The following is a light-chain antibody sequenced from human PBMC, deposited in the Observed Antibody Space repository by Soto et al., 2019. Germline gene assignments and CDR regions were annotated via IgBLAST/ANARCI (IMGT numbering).Light chain of an antibody. CDR3: CSYAGNYYV. CDR2: DVS. CDR1: SSDVGGYNY. V-gene: IGLV2-11*01. Sequence: QSALTQPRSVSGSPGQSVTISCTGTSSDVGGYNYVSWYQQHPGKAPKLMIYDVSKRPSGVPDRFSGSKSGNTASLTISGLQAEDGVDYYCCSYAGNYYVFGTGTKLTVL. J-gene: IGLJ1*01.